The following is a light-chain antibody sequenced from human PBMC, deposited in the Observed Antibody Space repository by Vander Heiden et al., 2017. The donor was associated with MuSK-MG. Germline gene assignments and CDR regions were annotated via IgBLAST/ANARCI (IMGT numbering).Light chain of an antibody. CDR2: DAS. CDR1: QSVSSY. CDR3: LQGSNSPPIT. V-gene: IGKV3-11*01. Sequence: EIVFTPSPATLSLSPGEGATLSCRVSQSVSSYLAWYQQKPGQSPRLLIYDASNRASGIPARFSGSGSGTDFTLTISSLEPEDFAVYYCLQGSNSPPITFGQGTQMEIK. J-gene: IGKJ5*01.